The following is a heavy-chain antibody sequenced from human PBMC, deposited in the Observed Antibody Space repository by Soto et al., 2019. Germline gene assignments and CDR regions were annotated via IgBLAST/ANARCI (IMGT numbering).Heavy chain of an antibody. J-gene: IGHJ4*02. CDR1: GFTFSSYA. CDR3: AKRAWGTYYFDY. V-gene: IGHV3-23*01. Sequence: EVQLLESGGGLVQPGGSLRLSCAASGFTFSSYAMSWVRQAPGKGLEWVSAISGSGDSTFYADSVKGRFTISRVNSKNTLYLQMNSLMAEDPAVYYCAKRAWGTYYFDYWGQGTLVTVSS. CDR2: ISGSGDST. D-gene: IGHD3-16*01.